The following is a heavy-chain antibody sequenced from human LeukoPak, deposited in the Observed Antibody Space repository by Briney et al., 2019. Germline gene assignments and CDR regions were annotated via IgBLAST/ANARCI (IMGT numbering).Heavy chain of an antibody. CDR3: ASMSWIQLWSSHCSGGSCPPYFDY. V-gene: IGHV4-39*01. CDR2: IYYSGST. CDR1: GGSISISSYY. Sequence: SETLSLTCTVSGGSISISSYYRGWIRQPPGKGLEWIGSIYYSGSTSYNPSLTSRVTISVDTSKTQFSLKLSSVTAADTAVYYCASMSWIQLWSSHCSGGSCPPYFDYWGQGTLVTVSS. J-gene: IGHJ4*02. D-gene: IGHD2-15*01.